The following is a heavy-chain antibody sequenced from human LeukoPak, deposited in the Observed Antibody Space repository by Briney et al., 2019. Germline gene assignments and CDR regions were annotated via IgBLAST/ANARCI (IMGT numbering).Heavy chain of an antibody. CDR3: ARGRRNTAMVTGGAFDI. J-gene: IGHJ3*02. Sequence: GASVKVSCKASGYTFTSYDINWVRQATGQGLEWMGWMNPNSGNTGYAQKFQGSVTMTRNTSISTAYMELSSLRSEDTAVYYCARGRRNTAMVTGGAFDIWGQGTMVTVSS. V-gene: IGHV1-8*01. CDR2: MNPNSGNT. CDR1: GYTFTSYD. D-gene: IGHD5-18*01.